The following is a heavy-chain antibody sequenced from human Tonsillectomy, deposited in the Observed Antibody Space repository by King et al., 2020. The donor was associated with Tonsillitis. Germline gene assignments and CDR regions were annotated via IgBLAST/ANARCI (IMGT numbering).Heavy chain of an antibody. CDR2: IYYSGRT. D-gene: IGHD5-18*01. J-gene: IGHJ4*02. CDR1: GGSISGSTYY. V-gene: IGHV4-39*01. Sequence: QLQESGPGLVKPSETLSLTCSVSGGSISGSTYYWTWIRQAPGRELEWIGAIYYSGRTYYNPALKSRVTISVDTSKKQFSLKVTSLTAADTATYYCARQGDHGGYNNGNGYLDYWGQGTLVTFSS. CDR3: ARQGDHGGYNNGNGYLDY.